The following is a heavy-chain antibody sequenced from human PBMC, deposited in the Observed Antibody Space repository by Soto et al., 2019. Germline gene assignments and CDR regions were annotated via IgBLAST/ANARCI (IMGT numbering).Heavy chain of an antibody. D-gene: IGHD6-13*01. J-gene: IGHJ5*02. CDR3: ARVGSIAAAGPFDP. CDR2: IYYSGST. CDR1: GGSISSGGYY. Sequence: QVQLQESGPGLVKPSQTLSLTCTVSGGSISSGGYYWSWIRQHPGKGLEWIGYIYYSGSTYYNPSLKSRVTISVDTSKNQFSLKLSSVTAADTVVYYCARVGSIAAAGPFDPWGQGTLVTVSS. V-gene: IGHV4-31*03.